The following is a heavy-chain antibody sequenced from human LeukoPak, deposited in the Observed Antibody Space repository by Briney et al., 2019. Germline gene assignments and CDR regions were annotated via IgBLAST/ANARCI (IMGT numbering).Heavy chain of an antibody. J-gene: IGHJ4*02. CDR3: ARHSGTGGSGSERYLYYFDY. D-gene: IGHD3-10*01. CDR1: GGSISSSNW. Sequence: PSETLSLTCAVSGGSISSSNWWSWVRQPPGKGLEWIGEIYHSGSTNYNPSLKSRVTISVDKSKNQFSLKLSSVTAADTAVYYCARHSGTGGSGSERYLYYFDYWGQGTLVTVSS. CDR2: IYHSGST. V-gene: IGHV4-4*02.